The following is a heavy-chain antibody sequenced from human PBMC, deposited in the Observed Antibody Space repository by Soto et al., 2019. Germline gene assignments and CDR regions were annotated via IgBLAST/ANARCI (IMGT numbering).Heavy chain of an antibody. CDR2: IIPIFGTA. D-gene: IGHD3-16*01. CDR1: GGTFSSYA. J-gene: IGHJ6*02. CDR3: ATYREGGYYYYGLDV. Sequence: GASVKVSCKASGGTFSSYAISWVRQAPGQGLEWMGGIIPIFGTANYAQKFQGRVTITADESTSTAYMELSSLRSEDTAVYYCATYREGGYYYYGLDVWGQGTTVTVSS. V-gene: IGHV1-69*13.